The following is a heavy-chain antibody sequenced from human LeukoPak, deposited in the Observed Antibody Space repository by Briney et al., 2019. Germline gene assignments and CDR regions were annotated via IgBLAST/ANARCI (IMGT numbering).Heavy chain of an antibody. J-gene: IGHJ4*02. CDR1: GFTFSTYA. CDR3: AREPNSAYYYVDY. V-gene: IGHV3-30-3*01. Sequence: GGSLRLSCAASGFTFSTYAMHWVRQAPGKGLEWVAVISYDGSSKYYADSVKGRFTISRDNSKSTLYLQMNSLRAEDTAVYYCAREPNSAYYYVDYWGQGTLVTVSS. D-gene: IGHD3-22*01. CDR2: ISYDGSSK.